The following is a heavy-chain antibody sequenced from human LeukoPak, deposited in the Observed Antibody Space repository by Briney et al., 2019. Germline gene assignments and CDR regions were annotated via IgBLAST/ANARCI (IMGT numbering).Heavy chain of an antibody. CDR2: IDPNSGGT. Sequence: GASVKVSCKASGYTFTGYYMHWVRQAPGQGLGWMGWIDPNSGGTNYAQKFQGRVTMTRDTSISTAYMELSRLRSDDTAVYYCARDRITIFGVVIEAWFDPWGQGTLVTVSS. V-gene: IGHV1-2*02. CDR3: ARDRITIFGVVIEAWFDP. D-gene: IGHD3-3*01. J-gene: IGHJ5*02. CDR1: GYTFTGYY.